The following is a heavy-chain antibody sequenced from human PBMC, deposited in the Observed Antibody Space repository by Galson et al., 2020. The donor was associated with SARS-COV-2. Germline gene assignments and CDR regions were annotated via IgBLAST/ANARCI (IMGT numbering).Heavy chain of an antibody. CDR3: ASEIVGTAAFDI. D-gene: IGHD1-26*01. CDR2: IITGDGTI. Sequence: ASVKVSCKASEYTFSNRAIQWVRQAPGQRLEWMGWIITGDGTISYSQNVQDRVTLTRDTSAKIAYMELTSLTSEDTALYYCASEIVGTAAFDIWGQGTMVSVS. J-gene: IGHJ3*02. V-gene: IGHV1-3*04. CDR1: EYTFSNRA.